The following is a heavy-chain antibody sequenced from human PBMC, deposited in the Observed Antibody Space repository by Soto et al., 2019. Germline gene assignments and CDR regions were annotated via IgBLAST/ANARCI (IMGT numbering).Heavy chain of an antibody. CDR1: GYTFTSYN. J-gene: IGHJ3*02. D-gene: IGHD5-12*01. CDR2: LNPNIGNA. CDR3: ARASSGYGFDAFDI. V-gene: IGHV1-8*01. Sequence: ASVKVSCKAFGYTFTSYNVNWVRQATGQGLEWLGWLNPNIGNAGYAQNFQGRVTLTRNPSIGTAYMEMTSLRSDNTAVYYCARASSGYGFDAFDIWGKGTMVTVSS.